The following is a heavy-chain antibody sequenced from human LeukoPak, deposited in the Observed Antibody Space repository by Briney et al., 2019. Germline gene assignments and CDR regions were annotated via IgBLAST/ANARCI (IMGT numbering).Heavy chain of an antibody. CDR3: AIPGSGLEWPKGGAFDI. V-gene: IGHV3-30*02. J-gene: IGHJ3*02. Sequence: GGSLRLSCAASGFTFSSYGMHWVRQAPGKGLEWVAVIWYDGSNKYYADSVKGRFTISRDNSKNTLYLQMNSLRSEDTAVYYCAIPGSGLEWPKGGAFDIWGQGTMVTVSS. CDR2: IWYDGSNK. D-gene: IGHD3-3*01. CDR1: GFTFSSYG.